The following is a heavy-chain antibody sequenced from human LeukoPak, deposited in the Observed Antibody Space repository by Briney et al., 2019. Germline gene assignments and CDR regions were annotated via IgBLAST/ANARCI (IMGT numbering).Heavy chain of an antibody. CDR3: AREDWDYYYYYMDV. V-gene: IGHV1-69*13. D-gene: IGHD3/OR15-3a*01. CDR1: GGTFSSYA. Sequence: ASVKVSCKASGGTFSSYAISWVRQAPGQGLEWMGGIIPIFGTANYAQKFQGRVTITADESTSTAYMELSSLRSEDTAVYYCAREDWDYYYYYMDVWGKGTTVTVSS. J-gene: IGHJ6*03. CDR2: IIPIFGTA.